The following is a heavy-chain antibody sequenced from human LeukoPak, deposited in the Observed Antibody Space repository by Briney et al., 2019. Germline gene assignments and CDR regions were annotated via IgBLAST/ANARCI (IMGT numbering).Heavy chain of an antibody. Sequence: GESLKISCRGSGYSFTTYWIGWVRQMPGKGLEWMGIIYPGDSDTRYSPSFQGQVTISADKSTSTAYLQWSSLKASDTAMYYCARLSDSDYGNFFDYWGQGTLVTVSS. V-gene: IGHV5-51*01. D-gene: IGHD4-17*01. CDR3: ARLSDSDYGNFFDY. CDR2: IYPGDSDT. J-gene: IGHJ4*02. CDR1: GYSFTTYW.